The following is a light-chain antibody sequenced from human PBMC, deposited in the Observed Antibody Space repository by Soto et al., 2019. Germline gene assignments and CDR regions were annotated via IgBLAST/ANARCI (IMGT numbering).Light chain of an antibody. CDR3: SSYTSSSTEV. CDR2: DVN. Sequence: QSVLXQPASVSGSPGQSITISCTGTSSDVGGYNYVSWYQQHPGKAPKLVIYDVNNRPSGVSNRFSGSKSGNTASLTISGLQAEDEADYYCSSYTSSSTEVFGTGTKVTVL. V-gene: IGLV2-14*01. J-gene: IGLJ1*01. CDR1: SSDVGGYNY.